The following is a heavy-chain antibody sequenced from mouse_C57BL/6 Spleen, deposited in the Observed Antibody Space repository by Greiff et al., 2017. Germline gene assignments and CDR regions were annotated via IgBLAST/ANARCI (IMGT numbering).Heavy chain of an antibody. CDR1: GYAFSSYW. CDR3: ARGGGNYNYAMDY. J-gene: IGHJ4*01. V-gene: IGHV1-80*01. CDR2: IYPGDGDT. D-gene: IGHD2-1*01. Sequence: QVQLQQSGAELVKPGASVKISCKASGYAFSSYWMNWVKQRPGKGLEWIGQIYPGDGDTNYNGKFKGKATLTADKSSSTAYMQLSSMTSEDSAVYFCARGGGNYNYAMDYWGQGTSVTVSS.